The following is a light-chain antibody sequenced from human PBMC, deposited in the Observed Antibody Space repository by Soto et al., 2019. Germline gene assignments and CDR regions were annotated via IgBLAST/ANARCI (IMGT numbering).Light chain of an antibody. CDR2: DAS. CDR3: QQRSKWPVT. J-gene: IGKJ5*01. CDR1: QSVDSY. V-gene: IGKV3-11*01. Sequence: VWTLNERTRSVSEESRDTLCCRAIQSVDSYLVWYQQKPGQAPRLLIYDASKRATGIPARFSGSGSGTGFTLTISSLEPEDFAVYNCQQRSKWPVTFAQGTRLENK.